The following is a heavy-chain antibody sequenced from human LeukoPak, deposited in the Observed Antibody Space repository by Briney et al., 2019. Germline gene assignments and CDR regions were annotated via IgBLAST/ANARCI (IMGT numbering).Heavy chain of an antibody. CDR1: GFTFSSFE. CDR2: ISSSGSTI. D-gene: IGHD3-22*01. J-gene: IGHJ1*01. Sequence: RGSLRLSCAASGFTFSSFEMNWVRQAPGKGLEWVSYISSSGSTIYYADSVKGRFSISRDNAKNSLYLQMNSLRAEDTAVYYCARDKYYYDSRAYSAFWLWGQGTLVIVSS. CDR3: ARDKYYYDSRAYSAFWL. V-gene: IGHV3-48*03.